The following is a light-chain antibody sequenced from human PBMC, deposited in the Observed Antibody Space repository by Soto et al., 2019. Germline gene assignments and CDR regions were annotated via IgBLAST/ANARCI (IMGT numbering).Light chain of an antibody. Sequence: QSVLTQPPSASGTPGQRVTISCSGSSSNNGSNTVNWYQQLPGTAPKLLVYSNNQRPSGVPDRFPGSKSGTSASLAISGLQSVDEADYYCAAWDDSRNGYVFGTGTKVTVL. CDR3: AAWDDSRNGYV. CDR1: SSNNGSNT. J-gene: IGLJ1*01. V-gene: IGLV1-44*01. CDR2: SNN.